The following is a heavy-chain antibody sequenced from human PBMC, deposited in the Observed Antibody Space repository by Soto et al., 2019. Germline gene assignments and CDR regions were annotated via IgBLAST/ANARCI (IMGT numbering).Heavy chain of an antibody. Sequence: QVQLVQSGAEVKKPGSSVKVSCKASGGTFSSYAISWVRQAPGQGLEWMGGIIPIFGTANYAQKFQGRVTIAADESTSTAYMELSILRTKDTAVYYCARAPFPVYADAFDIWVQGTMVTVSS. V-gene: IGHV1-69*12. D-gene: IGHD2-8*01. J-gene: IGHJ3*02. CDR3: ARAPFPVYADAFDI. CDR1: GGTFSSYA. CDR2: IIPIFGTA.